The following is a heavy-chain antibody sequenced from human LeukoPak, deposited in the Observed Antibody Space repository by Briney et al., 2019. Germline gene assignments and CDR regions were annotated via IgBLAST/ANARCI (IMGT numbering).Heavy chain of an antibody. Sequence: ASVKVSCKASGYTFTGYYMRWVRQAPGHGLEWMGWINPNSGGTNYAQKFQGRVTMTRDTSISTAYMELSRLRSDDTAVYYCARGTVVPAAILVYRGQGTLVTVSS. D-gene: IGHD2-2*02. CDR1: GYTFTGYY. CDR3: ARGTVVPAAILVY. V-gene: IGHV1-2*02. J-gene: IGHJ4*02. CDR2: INPNSGGT.